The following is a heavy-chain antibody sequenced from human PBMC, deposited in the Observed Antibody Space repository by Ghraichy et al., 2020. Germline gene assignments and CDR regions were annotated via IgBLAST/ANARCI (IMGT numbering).Heavy chain of an antibody. V-gene: IGHV3-23*01. D-gene: IGHD1-7*01. CDR1: GFTFSSYA. Sequence: GALNISCAASGFTFSSYAMSWVRQAPGKGLEWVSAISGSGGSTYYADSVKGRFTISRDNSKNTLYLQMNSLRAEDTAVYYCAKANWNYVSGPDYWGQGTLVTVSS. CDR3: AKANWNYVSGPDY. CDR2: ISGSGGST. J-gene: IGHJ4*02.